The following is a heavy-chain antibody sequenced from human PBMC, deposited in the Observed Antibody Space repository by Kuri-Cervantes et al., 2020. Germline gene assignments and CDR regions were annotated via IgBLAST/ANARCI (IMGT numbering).Heavy chain of an antibody. CDR1: GFTFSSYS. J-gene: IGHJ6*03. D-gene: IGHD3-10*01. CDR2: ISSSSSYI. V-gene: IGHV3-21*01. Sequence: GESLKISCAASGFTFSSYSMNWVRQAPGKGLEWVSSISSSSSYIYYADSVKGRFTISRDNAKNSVSLQMDSLRAEDTAVYYCARRRGGSQYYYYYMDVWGKGTTVTVSS. CDR3: ARRRGGSQYYYYYMDV.